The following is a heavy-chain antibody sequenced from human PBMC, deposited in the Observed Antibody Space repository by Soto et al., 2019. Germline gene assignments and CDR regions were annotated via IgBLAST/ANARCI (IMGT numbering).Heavy chain of an antibody. J-gene: IGHJ4*02. D-gene: IGHD3-22*01. CDR1: GGTFSSYA. CDR2: IIPIFGTA. CDR3: ARSYYYDSSGYFGPPDY. V-gene: IGHV1-69*13. Sequence: GASVKVCCKASGGTFSSYAISWVRQAPGQGLEWMGGIIPIFGTANYAQKFQGRVTITADESTSTAYMELSSLRSEDTAVYYCARSYYYDSSGYFGPPDYWGQGTLVTVSS.